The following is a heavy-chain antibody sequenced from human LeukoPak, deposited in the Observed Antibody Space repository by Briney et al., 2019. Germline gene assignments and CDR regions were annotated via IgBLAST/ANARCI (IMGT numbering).Heavy chain of an antibody. J-gene: IGHJ4*02. V-gene: IGHV1-2*02. CDR3: ARAVGYGSGTYRQYYFHY. Sequence: ASVKVSCKASGYIFTGYYMHWVRQAPGQGLEWMGWINPNSGGTNYAQNFQGRVTMSRDTSISTAYMELSRLRSDDTAVYYCARAVGYGSGTYRQYYFHYWGQGTLVTVSS. CDR1: GYIFTGYY. D-gene: IGHD3-10*01. CDR2: INPNSGGT.